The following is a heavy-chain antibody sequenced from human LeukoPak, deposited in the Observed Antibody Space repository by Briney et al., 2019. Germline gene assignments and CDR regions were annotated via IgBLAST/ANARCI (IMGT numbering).Heavy chain of an antibody. J-gene: IGHJ4*02. CDR3: ASRFEAAAVNFFDY. D-gene: IGHD6-13*01. V-gene: IGHV4-39*01. CDR2: IYYSGST. CDR1: GGSISSSSYY. Sequence: SETLSLTCTVSGGSISSSSYYWGWIRQPPGKGLEWIGSIYYSGSTYYNPSLKSRVTISVDTSKNQFSLKLSSVTAADTAVYYCASRFEAAAVNFFDYWGQGTLVTVSS.